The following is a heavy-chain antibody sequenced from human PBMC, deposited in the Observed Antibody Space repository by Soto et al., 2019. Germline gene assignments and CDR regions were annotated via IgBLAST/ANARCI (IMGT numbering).Heavy chain of an antibody. V-gene: IGHV4-59*08. J-gene: IGHJ6*02. CDR2: IYYRGNT. CDR1: GGSMSPYY. D-gene: IGHD7-27*01. CDR3: ARHSKKTGDFDYYYGMDV. Sequence: SETLSLTCSVFGGSMSPYYWSWIRQSPGKGLEWIANIYYRGNTNYNPSLESRVTISIDTSKNQFSLKLNSLTAADTAVYYCARHSKKTGDFDYYYGMDVWGQGTTVTSP.